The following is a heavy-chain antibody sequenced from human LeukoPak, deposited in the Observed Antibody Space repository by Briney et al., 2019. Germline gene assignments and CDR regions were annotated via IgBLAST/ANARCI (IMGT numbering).Heavy chain of an antibody. J-gene: IGHJ3*02. V-gene: IGHV4-4*02. CDR2: IHHSGST. CDR1: GGSISSSNW. CDR3: ARDVLLWFGELSGAFDI. D-gene: IGHD3-10*01. Sequence: PSETVSLTCAVSGGSISSSNWWSWVRQPPGKGLEWIGEIHHSGSTNYNPSLKSRVTISVDKSKNQFSLKLSSVTAADTAVYYCARDVLLWFGELSGAFDIWGQGTMVTVSS.